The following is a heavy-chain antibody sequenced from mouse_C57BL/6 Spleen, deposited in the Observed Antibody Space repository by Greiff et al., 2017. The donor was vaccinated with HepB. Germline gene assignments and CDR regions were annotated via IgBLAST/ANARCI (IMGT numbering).Heavy chain of an antibody. D-gene: IGHD3-2*02. CDR2: IWWDDDK. J-gene: IGHJ3*01. CDR1: GFSLSTFGMG. Sequence: QVTLKESGPGILQPSQTLSLTCSFSGFSLSTFGMGVGWIRQPSGKGLEWLAHIWWDDDKYYNPALKSRLTISKDTSKNQVFLKIASVDTADTATYYCARGDSSGYPAWFACWGQGTLVTVSA. V-gene: IGHV8-8*01. CDR3: ARGDSSGYPAWFAC.